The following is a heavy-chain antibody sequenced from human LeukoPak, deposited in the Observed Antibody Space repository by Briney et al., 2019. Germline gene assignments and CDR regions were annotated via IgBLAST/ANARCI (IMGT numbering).Heavy chain of an antibody. CDR2: ISYDGSNK. Sequence: GGSLRLSCAASGFTFSSYAMHWVRQAPGKGLEWVAVISYDGSNKYYADSVKGRFTISRDNSKNTLYLQMNSLRAEDTAVYYCVRTEYRRTFDYWGQGTLVTVSS. J-gene: IGHJ4*02. CDR3: VRTEYRRTFDY. D-gene: IGHD6-6*01. V-gene: IGHV3-30*04. CDR1: GFTFSSYA.